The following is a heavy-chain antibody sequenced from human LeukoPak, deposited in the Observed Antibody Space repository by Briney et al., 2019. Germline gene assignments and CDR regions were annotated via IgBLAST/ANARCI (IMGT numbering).Heavy chain of an antibody. V-gene: IGHV4-30-4*01. D-gene: IGHD4-17*01. Sequence: SETLSLTCTVSGGSISSDDYYWNWIRQPPGKGLEWIGHIYFSGSTYYNPSLESRLTMSLDTPKNQFSLKLTPVTAADTAVYYCARLNTYGDYVGPFDYWGQGTLVTVSS. CDR1: GGSISSDDYY. CDR2: IYFSGST. J-gene: IGHJ4*02. CDR3: ARLNTYGDYVGPFDY.